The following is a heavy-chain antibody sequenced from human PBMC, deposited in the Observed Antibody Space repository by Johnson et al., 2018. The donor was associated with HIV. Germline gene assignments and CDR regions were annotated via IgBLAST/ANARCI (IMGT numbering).Heavy chain of an antibody. J-gene: IGHJ3*02. CDR1: GFTFNNAW. CDR3: ARAIDQGYGSGWSSDVYDI. Sequence: VQLVESGGGLVKPGGSLRLSCAASGFTFNNAWMSWVRQAPGKGLEWVGRINSDGSSTSYADSVKGRFTISRDNAKNTLYLQMNSLRVEDTAVYYCARAIDQGYGSGWSSDVYDIWGQGTMVTVSA. CDR2: INSDGSST. D-gene: IGHD6-19*01. V-gene: IGHV3-74*02.